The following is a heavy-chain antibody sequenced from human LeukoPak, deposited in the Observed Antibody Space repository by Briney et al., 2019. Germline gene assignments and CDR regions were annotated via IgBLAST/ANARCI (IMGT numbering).Heavy chain of an antibody. CDR1: GFTFSSYW. D-gene: IGHD6-19*01. CDR2: IKQDGREK. CDR3: PRDPIGVAGPRFGK. J-gene: IGHJ4*02. Sequence: GGSLRLSCAASGFTFSSYWMSWVRQAPGKGLEWVANIKQDGREKYYVDSVKGRFTISRDNPKNSLYMQMNSLRAEHTAVYECPRDPIGVAGPRFGKWGEGSLVTVSS. V-gene: IGHV3-7*01.